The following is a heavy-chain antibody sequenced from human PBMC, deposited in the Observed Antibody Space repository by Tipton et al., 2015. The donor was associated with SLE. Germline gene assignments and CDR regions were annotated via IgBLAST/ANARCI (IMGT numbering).Heavy chain of an antibody. CDR3: AGAGVTIFGVVEAGYYYMDV. CDR2: IYYSGST. J-gene: IGHJ6*03. D-gene: IGHD3-3*01. Sequence: TLSLTCTVSGGSISSSSYYWGWIRQPPGKGLEWIGSIYYSGSTYYNPSLKSRVTISVDTSKNQFSLKLSSVTAADTAVYYCAGAGVTIFGVVEAGYYYMDVWGKGTTVTVSS. V-gene: IGHV4-39*07. CDR1: GGSISSSSYY.